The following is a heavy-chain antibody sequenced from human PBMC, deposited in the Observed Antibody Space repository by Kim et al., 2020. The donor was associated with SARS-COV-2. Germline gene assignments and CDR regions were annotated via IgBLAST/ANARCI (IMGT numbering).Heavy chain of an antibody. CDR2: IYYSGNT. V-gene: IGHV4-61*01. D-gene: IGHD3-3*01. Sequence: SETLSLTCTVSGGSVSSGSYFWSWIRQPPGKGLEWFGYIYYSGNTNYNPSLKSRVTMSVDTSKNQFPLKLRSVTAADTAVYYCARAPNDFWSGYPYYFDYWGQGTLVTVSS. CDR1: GGSVSSGSYF. J-gene: IGHJ4*02. CDR3: ARAPNDFWSGYPYYFDY.